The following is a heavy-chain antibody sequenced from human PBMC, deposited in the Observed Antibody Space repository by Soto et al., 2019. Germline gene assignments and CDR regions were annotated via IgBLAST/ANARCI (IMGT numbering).Heavy chain of an antibody. D-gene: IGHD2-21*01. CDR2: IRGDGTRT. Sequence: EVQLVESGGALVQPGGSLRLSCAASGFTFSTYWMHWVRQGPGKGLVWVSRIRGDGTRTNYADSVRGRFTVSRDNAKNPLHLQINSLTAEDTAVYYCARGNLDAIDMVDYWGQGTLVTVSS. V-gene: IGHV3-74*01. J-gene: IGHJ4*02. CDR3: ARGNLDAIDMVDY. CDR1: GFTFSTYW.